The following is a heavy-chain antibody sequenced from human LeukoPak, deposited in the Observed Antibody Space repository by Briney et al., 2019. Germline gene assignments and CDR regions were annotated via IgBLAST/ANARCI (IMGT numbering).Heavy chain of an antibody. CDR2: INHSGST. Sequence: SETLSLTCAVYGGSFSGYYWSWIRQPPGKGLEWTGEINHSGSTNYNPSLKSRVTISVDTSKNQFSLKLSSVTAADTAVYYCERGRGHQSKFDIWGQGTMVTVSS. CDR1: GGSFSGYY. V-gene: IGHV4-34*01. CDR3: ERGRGHQSKFDI. J-gene: IGHJ3*02.